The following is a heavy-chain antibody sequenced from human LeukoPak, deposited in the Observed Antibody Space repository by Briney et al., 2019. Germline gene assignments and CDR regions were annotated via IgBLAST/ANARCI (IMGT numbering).Heavy chain of an antibody. CDR3: AREGNCGGNGDAFDI. CDR2: IIPILGIA. D-gene: IGHD4-23*01. CDR1: GGTFSSYA. V-gene: IGHV1-69*04. J-gene: IGHJ3*02. Sequence: SVKASCKASGGTFSSYAISWVRQAPGQRREWMGRIIPILGIANYEQKFQGRVTITADKSTSTAYMELSSLRSDDTAAYYCAREGNCGGNGDAFDIWGQGTMVTVSS.